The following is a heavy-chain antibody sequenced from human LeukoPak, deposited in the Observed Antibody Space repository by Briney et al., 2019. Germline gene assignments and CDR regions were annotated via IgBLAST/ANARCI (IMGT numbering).Heavy chain of an antibody. V-gene: IGHV4-34*01. Sequence: SETLSLTCAVYGGSFSGYYWSWIRQPPGKGLEWIGEINHSGSTSYNPSLKSRVTISVDTSKNQFSLKLSSVTAADTAVYYCARHVYDILTGRDYWDQGTLVTVSS. CDR2: INHSGST. D-gene: IGHD3-9*01. CDR3: ARHVYDILTGRDY. J-gene: IGHJ4*02. CDR1: GGSFSGYY.